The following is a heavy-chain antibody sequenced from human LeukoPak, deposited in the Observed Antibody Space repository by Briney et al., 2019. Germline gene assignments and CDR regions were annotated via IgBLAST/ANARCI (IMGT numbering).Heavy chain of an antibody. V-gene: IGHV3-23*01. Sequence: GGSLRLSCAASGFTFSSYAMSWVRQAPGKGLEWVSAISGSGGSTYYADSVKGRFTISRDNSKNTLYLQMNSLRAEVTAVYYCAKIVATITEPTVFDYWGQGTLVAVSS. CDR3: AKIVATITEPTVFDY. CDR2: ISGSGGST. J-gene: IGHJ4*02. D-gene: IGHD5-12*01. CDR1: GFTFSSYA.